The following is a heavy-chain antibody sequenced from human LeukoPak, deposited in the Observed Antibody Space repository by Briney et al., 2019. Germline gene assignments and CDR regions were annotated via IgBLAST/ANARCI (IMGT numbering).Heavy chain of an antibody. CDR1: GFTFSSYD. Sequence: QPGGSLRPSCAASGFTFSSYDMHWVRQATGKGLEWVSAIGIAGDTYYSGSVKGRFTISRENAKNFLYHQMNSLRAGDTAVYYCARGNILTGYDCWGQGTLVTVSS. D-gene: IGHD3-9*01. J-gene: IGHJ4*02. CDR2: IGIAGDT. CDR3: ARGNILTGYDC. V-gene: IGHV3-13*04.